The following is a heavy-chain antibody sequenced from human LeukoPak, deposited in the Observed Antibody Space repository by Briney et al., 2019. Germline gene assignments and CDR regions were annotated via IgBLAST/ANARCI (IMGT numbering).Heavy chain of an antibody. J-gene: IGHJ4*02. V-gene: IGHV4-31*03. D-gene: IGHD2-15*01. CDR1: GGAITNDGYY. CDR3: ARAVKQVVVRFDY. CDR2: IYVTGST. Sequence: SQTLSLTCTVSGGAITNDGYYWTWIRQHPGKGLEWIAYIYVTGSTCYNPSLQSRVTMSLDTSKNQFSLELKSVTAADTAVYYCARAVKQVVVRFDYWGQGTLVTVSS.